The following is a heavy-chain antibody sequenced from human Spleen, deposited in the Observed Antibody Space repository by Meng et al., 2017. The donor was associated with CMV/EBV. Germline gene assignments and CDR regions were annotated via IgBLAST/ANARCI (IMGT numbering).Heavy chain of an antibody. CDR3: ARDRYYGSGTYYY. J-gene: IGHJ4*02. V-gene: IGHV3-11*01. D-gene: IGHD3-10*01. Sequence: AASGFTFRAYYISWIRQAPGKGLEWISYISSSGSTIYYADSVKGRFTVSRDNAKKLLYLQMNSLRAEDTAVYYCARDRYYGSGTYYYWGQGTLVTVSS. CDR2: ISSSGSTI. CDR1: GFTFRAYY.